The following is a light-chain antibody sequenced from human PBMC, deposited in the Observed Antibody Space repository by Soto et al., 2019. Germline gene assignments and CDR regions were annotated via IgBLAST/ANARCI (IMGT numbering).Light chain of an antibody. Sequence: IQLTQSPSSLSASVGDRVSITCRASQDIKTYLAWYQQKQGKAPKLLISGTFTLQSGVPSRFNGSGSGTEVTLTISRLQPEDFATYYCQHLNNYPPFTFGPGTKVDLE. V-gene: IGKV1-9*01. CDR3: QHLNNYPPFT. CDR1: QDIKTY. CDR2: GTF. J-gene: IGKJ3*01.